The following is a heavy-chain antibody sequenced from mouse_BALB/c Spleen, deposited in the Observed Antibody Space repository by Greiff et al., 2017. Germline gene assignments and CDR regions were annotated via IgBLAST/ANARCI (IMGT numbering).Heavy chain of an antibody. CDR1: GYSITSYYA. CDR2: ISYSGST. CDR3: ARSVNGNYFAY. Sequence: EVKLQESGPGLVKPSQSLSLTCTATGYSITSYYAWNWIRQFPGNILEWMGYISYSGSTSYNPSLKSRISITRDTSKNQFFLQLNSVTTEDTASYYGARSVNGNYFAYWGQGTLVTVSA. V-gene: IGHV3-2*02. J-gene: IGHJ3*01. D-gene: IGHD2-1*01.